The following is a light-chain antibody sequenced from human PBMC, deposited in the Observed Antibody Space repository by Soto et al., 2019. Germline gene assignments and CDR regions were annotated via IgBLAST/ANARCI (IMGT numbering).Light chain of an antibody. J-gene: IGKJ4*01. CDR1: QIISSN. V-gene: IGKV3-15*01. Sequence: VVMTQSPATLSVSPGGTATLSCRASQIISSNLAWYQQQPGQAPRLLIYGASTRATGVPARFSGSGSGTEFTLTISSLQSEDFAVYYCQQYNNWLTFGGGTKVEIK. CDR3: QQYNNWLT. CDR2: GAS.